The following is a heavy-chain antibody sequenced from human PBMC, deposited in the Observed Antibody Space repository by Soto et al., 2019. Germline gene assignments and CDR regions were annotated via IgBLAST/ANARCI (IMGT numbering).Heavy chain of an antibody. V-gene: IGHV1-18*01. CDR1: GYTFTSYG. CDR3: ARGVHYGDYKDWFDP. Sequence: QVQLVQSGAEVKKPGASVKVSCKASGYTFTSYGISWVRQAPGQGLEWMGWISAYNGKTNYAQKLQGRVTMTTDTSTSTAYMELRILRSDDTAVYYCARGVHYGDYKDWFDPWCQGTLVTVSS. D-gene: IGHD4-17*01. J-gene: IGHJ5*02. CDR2: ISAYNGKT.